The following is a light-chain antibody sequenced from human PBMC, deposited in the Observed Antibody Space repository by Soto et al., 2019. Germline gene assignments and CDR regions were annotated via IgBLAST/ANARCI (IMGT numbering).Light chain of an antibody. Sequence: QSVLTQPASVSGSPGQSITISCTGTSSDVGSYNLVSWYQHHPGKAPKLMIYEGTKRPSGVSSRFSVSKSGNTAPLTISGLQAEDEADYYCCSYAGSSASYVFGTGTKAPS. CDR1: SSDVGSYNL. V-gene: IGLV2-23*01. J-gene: IGLJ1*01. CDR2: EGT. CDR3: CSYAGSSASYV.